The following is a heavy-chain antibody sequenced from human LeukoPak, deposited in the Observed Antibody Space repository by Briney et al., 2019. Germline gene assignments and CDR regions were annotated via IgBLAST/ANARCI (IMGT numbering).Heavy chain of an antibody. V-gene: IGHV1-69*04. D-gene: IGHD5-12*01. Sequence: SVKVSCKASGGTFSSYAISWVRQAPGQGLEWMGRIIPILGIANYAQKFQGRVTITADKSTSTAYMELSSLRSEDTAVYYCASPPIVANDAFDIWGQGTMVAVSS. CDR2: IIPILGIA. CDR1: GGTFSSYA. J-gene: IGHJ3*02. CDR3: ASPPIVANDAFDI.